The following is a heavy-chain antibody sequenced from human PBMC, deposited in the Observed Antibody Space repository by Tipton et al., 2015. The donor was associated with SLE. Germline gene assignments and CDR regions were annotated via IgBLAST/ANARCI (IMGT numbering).Heavy chain of an antibody. V-gene: IGHV4-31*03. CDR1: GGSINTDTYY. Sequence: TLSLTCTVSGGSINTDTYYWSWIRQYPGKGLEWIGYISHTGSAYYHPSLNSRVTITIDPSENQFSLNPTSVTAADTAIYYCARDSTAASDALDIWGQGTMVIVSS. D-gene: IGHD4-17*01. J-gene: IGHJ3*02. CDR2: ISHTGSA. CDR3: ARDSTAASDALDI.